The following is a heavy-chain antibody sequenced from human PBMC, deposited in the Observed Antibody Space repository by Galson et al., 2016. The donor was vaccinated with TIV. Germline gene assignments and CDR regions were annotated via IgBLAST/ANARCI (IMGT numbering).Heavy chain of an antibody. V-gene: IGHV1-18*01. CDR1: GHTFTTYG. J-gene: IGHJ5*02. Sequence: SVKVSCKASGHTFTTYGISWVRQAPGQGLEWMGWISGYNGNTNYAQNLQGRVTLTTDTSTSTAYMEMRSLRSDDTAMYYCARDRRDILSGAWFDPWGQGTLVTVSS. D-gene: IGHD3-10*01. CDR3: ARDRRDILSGAWFDP. CDR2: ISGYNGNT.